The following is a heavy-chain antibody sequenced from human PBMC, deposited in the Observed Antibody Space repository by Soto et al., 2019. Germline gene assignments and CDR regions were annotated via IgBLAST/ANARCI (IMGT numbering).Heavy chain of an antibody. Sequence: QITLKESGPTLVKPTQTLTLTCTFSGFSLSTSGVGVGWIRQPPGKALEWLALIYWDDDKRYSPSLKSRLTXTXXTSKNQVVLTMTNMYPVDTATYYCAHGGYSYGLGYWGQGTLVTVSS. J-gene: IGHJ4*02. CDR1: GFSLSTSGVG. V-gene: IGHV2-5*02. D-gene: IGHD5-18*01. CDR2: IYWDDDK. CDR3: AHGGYSYGLGY.